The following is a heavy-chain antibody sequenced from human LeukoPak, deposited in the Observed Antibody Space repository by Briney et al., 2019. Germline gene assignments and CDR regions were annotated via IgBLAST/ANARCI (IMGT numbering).Heavy chain of an antibody. CDR2: ISSSSSYI. CDR1: GFTFSSYS. CDR3: ARNRWIQLASPIDY. Sequence: GGSLRLSCAASGFTFSSYSMNWVRQAPGKGLEWVSSISSSSSYIYYADSVKGRFTISRDNAKNSLYLQMNSLRAEDTAVYYCARNRWIQLASPIDYWGQGTLVTVSS. D-gene: IGHD5-18*01. V-gene: IGHV3-21*01. J-gene: IGHJ4*02.